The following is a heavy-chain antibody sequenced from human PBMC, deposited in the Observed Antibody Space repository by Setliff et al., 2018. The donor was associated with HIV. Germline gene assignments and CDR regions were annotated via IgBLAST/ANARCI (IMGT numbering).Heavy chain of an antibody. Sequence: SETLSLTCTVSGGSIINYYWSWIRQPAGKGLEWIGRIYASGNTNYNPSLQSRVTMSVDTSKNQFSLILTSVTAADTAVYYCAREYVFVMILVVITHYCCYMDVWGKGTTVTVSS. CDR3: AREYVFVMILVVITHYCCYMDV. CDR1: GGSIINYY. V-gene: IGHV4-4*07. CDR2: IYASGNT. J-gene: IGHJ6*03. D-gene: IGHD3-22*01.